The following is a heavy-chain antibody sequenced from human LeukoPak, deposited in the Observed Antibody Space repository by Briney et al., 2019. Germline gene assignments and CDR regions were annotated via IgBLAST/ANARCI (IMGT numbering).Heavy chain of an antibody. CDR1: GFTVSTKY. Sequence: GGSLRLSCAASGFTVSTKYMAWVRQAPGKGLEWVSFLNSGGTTNYADSVKGRFTISRDYSKNTLNLQMNSLRAEDTAVYYCATIVSDSSGWYHFDHWGQGALVPVSS. V-gene: IGHV3-66*01. J-gene: IGHJ4*02. CDR2: LNSGGTT. CDR3: ATIVSDSSGWYHFDH. D-gene: IGHD6-19*01.